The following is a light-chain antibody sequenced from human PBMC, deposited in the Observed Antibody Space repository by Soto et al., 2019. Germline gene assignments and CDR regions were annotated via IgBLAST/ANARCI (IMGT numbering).Light chain of an antibody. Sequence: EIVMTQSPATLSVSPGERATLSCRASQSVSSNLAWYQQKPGQAPRLLIFDASTRATGIPARFSGSGSGPEFTLTISSLQSEDFAVYYCQQYNDWPPSTFGPGTKVDIK. J-gene: IGKJ3*01. CDR3: QQYNDWPPST. CDR2: DAS. V-gene: IGKV3-15*01. CDR1: QSVSSN.